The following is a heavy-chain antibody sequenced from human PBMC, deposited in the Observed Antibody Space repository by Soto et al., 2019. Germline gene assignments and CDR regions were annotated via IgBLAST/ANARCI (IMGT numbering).Heavy chain of an antibody. V-gene: IGHV1-2*02. CDR3: ARSPREWPSNNWFVP. CDR2: INPNSGGT. D-gene: IGHD3-3*01. J-gene: IGHJ5*02. Sequence: ASVKVSCKASGYTFTGYYMHWVRQAPGQGLEWMGWINPNSGGTNYAQKFQGRVTMTRDTSISTAYMELSRLRSDDTAVYYCARSPREWPSNNWFVPWGQGTLVTVSS. CDR1: GYTFTGYY.